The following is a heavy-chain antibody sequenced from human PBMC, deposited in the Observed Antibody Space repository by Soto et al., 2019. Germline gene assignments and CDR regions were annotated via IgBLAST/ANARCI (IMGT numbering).Heavy chain of an antibody. Sequence: EVQLVESGGGLVQPGGSLRLSCAASGFTFTTHWMSWVRQAAGKGLEWVANVKEDGSVKYYVDSVKGRFTISRDYAKNSLYLQMNSLRAEDTAVYYCVRDVSSGWHFDYWGLGTLVTVSA. CDR3: VRDVSSGWHFDY. CDR2: VKEDGSVK. J-gene: IGHJ4*02. CDR1: GFTFTTHW. V-gene: IGHV3-7*01. D-gene: IGHD6-19*01.